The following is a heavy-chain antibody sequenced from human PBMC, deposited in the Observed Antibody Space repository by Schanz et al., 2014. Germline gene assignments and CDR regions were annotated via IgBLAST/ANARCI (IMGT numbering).Heavy chain of an antibody. CDR2: INQSGDT. CDR3: ARLYCSTPGCYVSPNGFAKDY. Sequence: QVQLQQWGAGLLKPSETLSLTCAVSGGSFSGYYWSWIRQPPDTGLEWIGEINQSGDTNYNPSLKSRFTISVDTSNNQFSMKLRSVTAADTAVYYCARLYCSTPGCYVSPNGFAKDYWGQGTLVTVSS. J-gene: IGHJ4*02. D-gene: IGHD2-2*01. V-gene: IGHV4-34*01. CDR1: GGSFSGYY.